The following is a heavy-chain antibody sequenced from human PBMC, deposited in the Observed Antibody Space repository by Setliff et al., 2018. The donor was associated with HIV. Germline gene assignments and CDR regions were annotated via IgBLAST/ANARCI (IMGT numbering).Heavy chain of an antibody. J-gene: IGHJ6*03. Sequence: GASVKVSCKTSGHPFSNYDIIWVRRATGQGLEWMGWMNPNSGAPGYAQKFKDRFIMTRDTSISTAYMELGSLTPEGTAVYYCARGKGVRGVIIRGGLDVWGKGTTVT. D-gene: IGHD3-10*01. CDR3: ARGKGVRGVIIRGGLDV. V-gene: IGHV1-8*01. CDR2: MNPNSGAP. CDR1: GHPFSNYD.